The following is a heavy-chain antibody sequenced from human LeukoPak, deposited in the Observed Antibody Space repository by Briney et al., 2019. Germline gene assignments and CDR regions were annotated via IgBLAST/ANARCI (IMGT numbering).Heavy chain of an antibody. CDR1: GFTFSSYS. Sequence: GGSLRLSCVASGFTFSSYSMNWVRQAPGKGLEWVSYIRSTGSTIYYADSVKGRFTISRDNAKNSLYLQMNSLRAEDTAVYYCRIAAGFDYWGQGTLVTVSS. V-gene: IGHV3-48*04. CDR2: IRSTGSTI. CDR3: RIAAGFDY. D-gene: IGHD6-13*01. J-gene: IGHJ4*02.